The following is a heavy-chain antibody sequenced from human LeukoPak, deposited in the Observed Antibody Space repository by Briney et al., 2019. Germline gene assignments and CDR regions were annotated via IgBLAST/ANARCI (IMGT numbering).Heavy chain of an antibody. Sequence: SETLSLTCTVSGGSISSFYWSWIRQPPGKGLEWIGYIYSSGSTNYNPSLKSRVTISVDTSKNQLSLNLRSVTAADTAVYYCARLGSYSGYPKVFDYWGQGTLVTVSS. J-gene: IGHJ4*02. CDR2: IYSSGST. CDR1: GGSISSFY. CDR3: ARLGSYSGYPKVFDY. V-gene: IGHV4-59*08. D-gene: IGHD5-12*01.